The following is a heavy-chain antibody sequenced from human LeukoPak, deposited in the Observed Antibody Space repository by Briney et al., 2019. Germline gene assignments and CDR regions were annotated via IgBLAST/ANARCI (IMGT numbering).Heavy chain of an antibody. CDR2: ISSSSTYI. CDR3: ARNLPGAYYDSSGHYPAPFDY. Sequence: GGSLRLSCAASGFTLGNYNMNWVRQAPEKGLEWVSSISSSSTYIYYADSVKGRFTISRDNVKNSLYLQINSLRAEDTALYYCARNLPGAYYDSSGHYPAPFDYWGQGTLVTVSS. CDR1: GFTLGNYN. D-gene: IGHD3-22*01. V-gene: IGHV3-21*01. J-gene: IGHJ4*02.